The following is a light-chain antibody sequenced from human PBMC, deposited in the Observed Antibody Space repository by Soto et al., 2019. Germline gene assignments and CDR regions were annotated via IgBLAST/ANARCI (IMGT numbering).Light chain of an antibody. Sequence: QSALTQPPSASGSPGQSVTISCTGTSSDVGGYNYVSWYQQHPGKAPKLMIYEVSKRPSGVRDRFSGSKSGNTASLTVSGLQAEDEADYYCSSYAGSNNFNVVFGGGTKVTVL. CDR2: EVS. J-gene: IGLJ2*01. CDR1: SSDVGGYNY. CDR3: SSYAGSNNFNVV. V-gene: IGLV2-8*01.